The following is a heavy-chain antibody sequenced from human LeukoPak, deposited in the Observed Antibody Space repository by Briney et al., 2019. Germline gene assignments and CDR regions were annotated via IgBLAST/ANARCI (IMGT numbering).Heavy chain of an antibody. CDR2: VSTSNGAT. J-gene: IGHJ4*02. D-gene: IGHD5-18*01. CDR1: GYNFNRYT. Sequence: ASVKVSCKTSGYNFNRYTITWVRQAPGQGLEWMGWVSTSNGATNYAEKFQGRVTMTTEAVTKTAYMELRRLTSGDTAMYFCARVSDTSMVTPGFDSWGQGTLVTVSP. CDR3: ARVSDTSMVTPGFDS. V-gene: IGHV1-18*01.